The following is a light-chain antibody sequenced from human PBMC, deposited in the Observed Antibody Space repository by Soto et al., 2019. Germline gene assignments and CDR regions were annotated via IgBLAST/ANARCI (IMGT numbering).Light chain of an antibody. CDR3: QQYGSSPIT. CDR2: AAS. Sequence: DIQMTQSPSSVSASVGDRITITCRASQGIYKWLAWYQQKPGKAPKLLISAASTLQTGVQARFSGSGSGTDFTLTIRSLQPEDFAVYYCQQYGSSPITFGQGTRLEIK. J-gene: IGKJ5*01. CDR1: QGIYKW. V-gene: IGKV1-12*01.